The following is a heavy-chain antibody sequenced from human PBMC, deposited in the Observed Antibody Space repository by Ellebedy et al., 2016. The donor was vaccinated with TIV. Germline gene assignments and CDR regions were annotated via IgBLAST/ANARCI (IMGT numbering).Heavy chain of an antibody. CDR3: ARDAVLLWFGERNDAFDI. D-gene: IGHD3-10*01. CDR1: GGSISSSNW. V-gene: IGHV4-4*02. Sequence: SETLSLTXAVSGGSISSSNWWSWVRQPPGKGLEWIGEIYHSGSTNYNPSLKSRVTISVDKSKNQFSLKLSSVTAADTAVYYCARDAVLLWFGERNDAFDIWGQGTMVTVSS. CDR2: IYHSGST. J-gene: IGHJ3*02.